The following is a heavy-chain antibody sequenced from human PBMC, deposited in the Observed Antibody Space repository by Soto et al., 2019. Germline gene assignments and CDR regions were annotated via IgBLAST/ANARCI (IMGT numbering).Heavy chain of an antibody. CDR1: GGSISSNKW. CDR2: IYHSGIT. J-gene: IGHJ6*02. V-gene: IGHV4-4*02. D-gene: IGHD2-2*01. Sequence: PSETLSLTFAVYGGSISSNKWWSWVRQPPGKGLEWIGEIYHSGITNYNPSLKIRFTISLDKSKNQFSLKLTSVTAADSAVYYCARDDSIVVVPTSLGAMDVWGQGTTVTVSS. CDR3: ARDDSIVVVPTSLGAMDV.